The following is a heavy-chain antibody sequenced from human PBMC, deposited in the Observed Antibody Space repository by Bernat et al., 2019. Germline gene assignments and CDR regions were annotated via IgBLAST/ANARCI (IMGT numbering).Heavy chain of an antibody. CDR2: ISYDGSNK. CDR3: AKDPFVGDSSSWYPGYFDY. J-gene: IGHJ4*02. D-gene: IGHD6-13*01. V-gene: IGHV3-30*18. Sequence: QVQLVESGGGVVQPGRSLRLSCAASGFTFSSYGMHWVRQAPGKGLEWVAVISYDGSNKYYADSVKGRFTISRDNSKNTLYLQMNSLRAEDTAVYYCAKDPFVGDSSSWYPGYFDYWGQGTLVTVSS. CDR1: GFTFSSYG.